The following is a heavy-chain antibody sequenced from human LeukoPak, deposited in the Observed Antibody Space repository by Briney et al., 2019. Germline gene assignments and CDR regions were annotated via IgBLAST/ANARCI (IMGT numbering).Heavy chain of an antibody. CDR1: GFTFSSYA. Sequence: GGSLRLSCSASGFTFSSYAMHWVRQAPGKGLEYVSAISSNGGSTYYADSVKGRFTISRDNSKNTLYLQMSSLRAEDPAVYYCVKVLRCSSTSCYAPFDYWGQGTLVTVSS. D-gene: IGHD2-2*01. J-gene: IGHJ4*02. V-gene: IGHV3-64D*06. CDR2: ISSNGGST. CDR3: VKVLRCSSTSCYAPFDY.